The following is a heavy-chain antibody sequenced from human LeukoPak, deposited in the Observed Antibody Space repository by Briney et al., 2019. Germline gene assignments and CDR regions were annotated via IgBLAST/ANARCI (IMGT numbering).Heavy chain of an antibody. J-gene: IGHJ4*02. D-gene: IGHD3-22*01. Sequence: GGSLRLSCAASGFTFSSYWMHWVRQAPGKGLVWVSRISTDGRSTSYADSVKGRFTISRDNAKNTLYLQMNSLRAEDTAVYYCAREYYDSSGYPDYWGQGTLVIVSS. V-gene: IGHV3-74*01. CDR3: AREYYDSSGYPDY. CDR1: GFTFSSYW. CDR2: ISTDGRST.